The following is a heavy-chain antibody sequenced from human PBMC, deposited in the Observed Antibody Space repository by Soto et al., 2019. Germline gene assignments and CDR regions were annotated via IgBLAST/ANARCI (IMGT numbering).Heavy chain of an antibody. D-gene: IGHD5-18*01. CDR1: GDSFSGYY. Sequence: SQTLSLTCAVYGDSFSGYYWTWIRQPPGEKLEWIGEVNDKGDINYNPSLRSRVTISIDTSKNQFSLILSSVTAADTAVYYCASGRAGHSLSYWGQGTLVTVSP. J-gene: IGHJ4*02. CDR3: ASGRAGHSLSY. V-gene: IGHV4-34*01. CDR2: VNDKGDI.